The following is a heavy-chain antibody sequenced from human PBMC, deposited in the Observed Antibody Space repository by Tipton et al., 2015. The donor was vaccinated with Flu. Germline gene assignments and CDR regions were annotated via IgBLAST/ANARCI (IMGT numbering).Heavy chain of an antibody. Sequence: LRLSCTVSGDSMRSDYFWAWIRQAPGKGLEWIGNIHYSGSPHYNPSLKSRVTITVDTSKNQFSLRLSSMSAADTAVYYCARDRWEYASGFDPWGQGTPVTVSP. CDR3: ARDRWEYASGFDP. D-gene: IGHD6-19*01. J-gene: IGHJ5*02. V-gene: IGHV4-38-2*02. CDR2: IHYSGSP. CDR1: GDSMRSDYF.